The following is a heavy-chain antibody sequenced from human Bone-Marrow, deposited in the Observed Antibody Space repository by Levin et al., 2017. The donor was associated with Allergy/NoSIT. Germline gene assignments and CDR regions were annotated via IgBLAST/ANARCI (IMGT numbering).Heavy chain of an antibody. J-gene: IGHJ6*02. V-gene: IGHV3-13*01. CDR2: IGTAGDT. CDR1: GFTFSSYD. D-gene: IGHD2-15*01. CDR3: ARMYRAPDVLGYCSGGSCSRGYYYYGMDV. Sequence: LTGGSLRLSCAASGFTFSSYDMHWVRQATGKGLEWVSAIGTAGDTYYPGSVKGRFTISRENAKNSLYLQMNSLRAGDTAVYYCARMYRAPDVLGYCSGGSCSRGYYYYGMDVWGQGTTVTVSS.